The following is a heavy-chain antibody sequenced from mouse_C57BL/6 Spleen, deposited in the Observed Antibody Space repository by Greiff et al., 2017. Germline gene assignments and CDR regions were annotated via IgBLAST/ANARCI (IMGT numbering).Heavy chain of an antibody. D-gene: IGHD1-1*01. CDR1: GYTFTDYY. CDR2: INPNNGGT. Sequence: VQLQQSGPELVKPGASVKISCKASGYTFTDYYMNWVKQSHGKSLEWIGDINPNNGGTSYNQKFKGKATLTVDKSSSTAYMELRSLTSEDSAVYYCEVTTPNYFDYWGQGTTLTVSS. V-gene: IGHV1-26*01. CDR3: EVTTPNYFDY. J-gene: IGHJ2*01.